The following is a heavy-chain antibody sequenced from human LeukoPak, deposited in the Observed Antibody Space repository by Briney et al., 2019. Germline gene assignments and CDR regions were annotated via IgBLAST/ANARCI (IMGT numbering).Heavy chain of an antibody. D-gene: IGHD3-10*01. CDR3: ARGGGSGSDYNY. Sequence: VASVKVSCKASGYTFTSYGISWVRQAPGQGLEWMGWISAYNGNTNYAQKFQGRVTMTRNTSISTAYMELSSLRSEDTAVYYCARGGGSGSDYNYWGQGTLVTVSS. CDR2: ISAYNGNT. CDR1: GYTFTSYG. V-gene: IGHV1-18*01. J-gene: IGHJ4*02.